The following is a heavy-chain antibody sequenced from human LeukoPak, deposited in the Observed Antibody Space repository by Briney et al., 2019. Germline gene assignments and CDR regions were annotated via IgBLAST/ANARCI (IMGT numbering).Heavy chain of an antibody. CDR3: ARDRIAAAGTGGYTDY. J-gene: IGHJ4*02. V-gene: IGHV3-30*02. Sequence: GGSLRLSCAASGFTFSSYGMHWVRQAPGKGLEWVAFIRYDGSNKYYADSVKGRFTISRDNSKNTLYLQMNSLRAEDTAVYYCARDRIAAAGTGGYTDYWGQGTLVTVSS. CDR2: IRYDGSNK. CDR1: GFTFSSYG. D-gene: IGHD6-13*01.